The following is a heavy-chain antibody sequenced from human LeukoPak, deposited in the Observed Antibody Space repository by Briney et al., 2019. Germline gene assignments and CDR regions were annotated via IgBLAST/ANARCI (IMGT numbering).Heavy chain of an antibody. D-gene: IGHD2-2*01. CDR3: ARVVPAATDAFDI. V-gene: IGHV1-69*04. J-gene: IGHJ3*02. CDR2: IIPILGIA. Sequence: SVKVSCKASGGTFSSYAISWVRQAPGQGLGWMGRIIPILGIANYAQKFQGRVTITADKSTSTAYMELSSLRSEDTAVYYCARVVPAATDAFDIWGQGTMATVSS. CDR1: GGTFSSYA.